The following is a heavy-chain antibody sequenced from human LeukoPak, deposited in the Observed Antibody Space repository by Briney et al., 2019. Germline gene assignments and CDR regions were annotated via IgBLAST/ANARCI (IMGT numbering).Heavy chain of an antibody. CDR2: ISGSGGST. CDR1: GFTFSSYA. Sequence: GGSLRLTCAASGFTFSSYAMSWVRQAPGKGLEWVSAISGSGGSTYYADSVKGRFTISRDNSKNTLYLQMNSLRAEDTAVYYCAKVGLERHQFDYWGQGTLVTVSS. J-gene: IGHJ4*02. D-gene: IGHD1-1*01. V-gene: IGHV3-23*01. CDR3: AKVGLERHQFDY.